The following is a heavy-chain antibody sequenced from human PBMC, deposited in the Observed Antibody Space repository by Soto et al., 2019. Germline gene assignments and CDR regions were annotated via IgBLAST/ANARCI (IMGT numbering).Heavy chain of an antibody. CDR2: ISGSGGST. D-gene: IGHD3-9*01. V-gene: IGHV3-23*01. CDR3: AKNRGKQSDYDILTGYTWFDP. CDR1: GFTFRSYA. Sequence: GGSVRLSCAASGFTFRSYAMSWVRQAPGKGLEWVSAISGSGGSTYYADSVKGRFTISRDNSKNTLYLQMNSLRAEDTAVYYCAKNRGKQSDYDILTGYTWFDPWGKGTLVTVSS. J-gene: IGHJ5*02.